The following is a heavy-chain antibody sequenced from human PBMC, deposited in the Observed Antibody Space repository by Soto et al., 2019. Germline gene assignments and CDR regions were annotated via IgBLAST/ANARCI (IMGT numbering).Heavy chain of an antibody. V-gene: IGHV3-23*01. CDR2: ISGSGGST. D-gene: IGHD3-10*01. J-gene: IGHJ6*02. CDR1: GFTFSSYA. CDR3: AKGSARITMVRGVIMPLYYYYGMDV. Sequence: EVQLLESGGGLVQPGGSLRLSCAASGFTFSSYAMSWVRQAPGKGLEWVSAISGSGGSTYYADSVKGRFTISRDNSKNTLYLGMNSLRAEDTAVYYCAKGSARITMVRGVIMPLYYYYGMDVWGQGTTVTVSS.